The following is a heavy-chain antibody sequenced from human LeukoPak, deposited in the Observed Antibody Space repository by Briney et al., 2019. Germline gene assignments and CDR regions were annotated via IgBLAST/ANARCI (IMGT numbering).Heavy chain of an antibody. D-gene: IGHD3-3*01. CDR2: IYYSGST. J-gene: IGHJ4*02. CDR3: ARRAIFYYFDY. V-gene: IGHV4-39*01. CDR1: GFTVSSNY. Sequence: PGGSLRLSCAASGFTVSSNYMSWVRQAPGKGLEWIGSIYYSGSTYYNPSLKSRVTISVDTSKNQFSLKLSSVTAADTAVYYCARRAIFYYFDYWGQGTLVTVSS.